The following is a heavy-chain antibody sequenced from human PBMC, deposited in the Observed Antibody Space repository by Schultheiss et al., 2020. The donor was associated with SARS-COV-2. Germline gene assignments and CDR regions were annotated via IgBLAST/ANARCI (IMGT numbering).Heavy chain of an antibody. CDR2: ISSSGSTI. V-gene: IGHV3-48*03. J-gene: IGHJ4*02. CDR1: GFTFSSYE. Sequence: GGSLRLSCAASGFTFSSYEMNWVRQAPGKGLEWVSYISSSGSTIYYADSVKGRFTISRDNAKNSLYLQMNSLRAEDTAVYYCARTPPYYDILTGYYSGWFDYWGQGTLVTVSS. CDR3: ARTPPYYDILTGYYSGWFDY. D-gene: IGHD3-9*01.